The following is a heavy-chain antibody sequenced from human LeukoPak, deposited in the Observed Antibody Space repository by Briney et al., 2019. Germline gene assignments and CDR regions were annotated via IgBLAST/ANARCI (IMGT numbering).Heavy chain of an antibody. CDR3: AKDHGFWSGYHSDY. J-gene: IGHJ4*02. CDR1: GFTFSSYG. V-gene: IGHV3-30*02. Sequence: PGGSLRLSCAASGFTFSSYGMHWVRQAPGKGLEWVAFIRYDGSNKYYADSVKGRFTISRDNSKNTLYLQMNSLRAEDTAVNYCAKDHGFWSGYHSDYWGQGTLVTVSS. D-gene: IGHD3-3*01. CDR2: IRYDGSNK.